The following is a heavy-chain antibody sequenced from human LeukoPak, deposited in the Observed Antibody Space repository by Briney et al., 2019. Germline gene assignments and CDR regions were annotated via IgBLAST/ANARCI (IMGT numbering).Heavy chain of an antibody. CDR1: GGSISGYY. V-gene: IGHV4-4*07. Sequence: SVTLSLTCTVSGGSISGYYWNWIRQPAGKGLEWIGRINTSGSTNYNPSLKSRVTMSVDTSKNQFSLKLFSVTAADTAVYYCARDLGGYNYGYSFDYWGQGTLVTVSS. CDR3: ARDLGGYNYGYSFDY. D-gene: IGHD5-18*01. CDR2: INTSGST. J-gene: IGHJ4*02.